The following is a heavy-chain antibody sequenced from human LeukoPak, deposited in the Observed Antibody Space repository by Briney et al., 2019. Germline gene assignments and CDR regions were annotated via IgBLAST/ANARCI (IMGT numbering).Heavy chain of an antibody. Sequence: GGSLRLSCAACGFTFSSYSMNWVRQAPGKGLEWVSSISSSSSYIYYADSVKGRFTISRDNAKNSLYLQMNSLRAEDTAVYYCARKGAAVSAFDIWGQGTMVTVSS. V-gene: IGHV3-21*01. J-gene: IGHJ3*02. CDR1: GFTFSSYS. D-gene: IGHD1-26*01. CDR2: ISSSSSYI. CDR3: ARKGAAVSAFDI.